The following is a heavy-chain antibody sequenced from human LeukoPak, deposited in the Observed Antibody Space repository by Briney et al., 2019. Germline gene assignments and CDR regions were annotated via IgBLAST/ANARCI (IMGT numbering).Heavy chain of an antibody. CDR3: AREGASSGYNFYY. D-gene: IGHD5-12*01. CDR2: INWNGGST. CDR1: GFTFSSYW. J-gene: IGHJ4*02. V-gene: IGHV3-20*04. Sequence: PGGSLRLSCAASGFTFSSYWMHWVRQAPGKGLEWVSGINWNGGSTGYADSVKGRFTISGDNAKNSLYLQMNSLRAEDTALYYCAREGASSGYNFYYWGQGTLVTVSS.